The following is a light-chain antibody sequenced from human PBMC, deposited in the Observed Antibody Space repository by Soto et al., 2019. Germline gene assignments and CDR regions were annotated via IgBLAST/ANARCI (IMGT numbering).Light chain of an antibody. V-gene: IGKV1-5*01. J-gene: IGKJ3*01. Sequence: DNQMTLSPSTLPASVRDRVTITCGAGHSISNWLAWYQQKPGTAPKVLIYHASNLQSGVPSRFSGSGSGTDFTLTISRLEPEDFAVYYCQQYGSSPLFTFAPGTKVDI. CDR3: QQYGSSPLFT. CDR2: HAS. CDR1: HSISNW.